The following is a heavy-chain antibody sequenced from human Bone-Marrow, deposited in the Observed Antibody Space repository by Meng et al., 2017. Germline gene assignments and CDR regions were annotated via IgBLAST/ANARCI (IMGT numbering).Heavy chain of an antibody. CDR2: ISYDGSNK. CDR1: GFTFSSYG. V-gene: IGHV3-30*18. D-gene: IGHD4-17*01. Sequence: QVQLVESGGGVVPPGRYLRLSCSGSGFTFSSYGMHWVRQAPGQGLEWVAVISYDGSNKYYADSVKGRFTISRDNSKDTLYLQMNSLRAEDTAVYYCAKDIDDGDYLGSYWGQGTLVTVSS. CDR3: AKDIDDGDYLGSY. J-gene: IGHJ4*02.